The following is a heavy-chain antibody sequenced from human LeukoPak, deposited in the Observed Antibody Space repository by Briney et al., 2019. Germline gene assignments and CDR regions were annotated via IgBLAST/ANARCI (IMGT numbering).Heavy chain of an antibody. D-gene: IGHD4-23*01. CDR1: GGSISSYY. CDR2: IYTSGST. V-gene: IGHV4-4*07. Sequence: SETLSLTCNVSGGSISSYYWSWIRQPAGKGLEWIGRIYTSGSTNYNSSLKSRVTMSVDTSKNQFSLKVSSVTAADTAVYYCARDVSGGKGNYFDYWGQGTLVTVSS. CDR3: ARDVSGGKGNYFDY. J-gene: IGHJ4*02.